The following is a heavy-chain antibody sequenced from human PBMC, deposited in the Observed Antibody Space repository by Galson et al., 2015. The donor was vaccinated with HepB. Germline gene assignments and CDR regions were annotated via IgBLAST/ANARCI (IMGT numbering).Heavy chain of an antibody. D-gene: IGHD4-17*01. V-gene: IGHV3-15*01. CDR3: ARAVTNSAIGDY. CDR1: GFTFSNAW. Sequence: SLRLSCAASGFTFSNAWMSWVRQAPGKGLEWVGRIKSKTDGGTTDYAAPVKGRFTISRDDSKNTLYLQMNSLKTEDTAVYYCARAVTNSAIGDYWGQGTLVTVSS. CDR2: IKSKTDGGTT. J-gene: IGHJ4*02.